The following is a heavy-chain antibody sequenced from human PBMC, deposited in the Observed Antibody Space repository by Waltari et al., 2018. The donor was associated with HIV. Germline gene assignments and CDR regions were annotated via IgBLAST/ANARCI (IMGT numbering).Heavy chain of an antibody. D-gene: IGHD6-6*01. V-gene: IGHV4-38-2*01. CDR1: GYSISSGYY. J-gene: IGHJ4*02. CDR3: ARGFPSYSSSIPGY. Sequence: QVQLQESGPGLVKPSETLSLTCAVAGYSISSGYYWGWIRQPPGKGLEWIGSIYHSGSTYYNPSLKSRVTISVDTSKNQFSLKLSSVTAADTAVYYCARGFPSYSSSIPGYWGQGTLVTVSS. CDR2: IYHSGST.